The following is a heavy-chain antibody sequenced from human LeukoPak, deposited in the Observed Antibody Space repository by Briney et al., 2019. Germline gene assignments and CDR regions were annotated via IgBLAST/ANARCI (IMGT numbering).Heavy chain of an antibody. D-gene: IGHD5-18*01. J-gene: IGHJ4*02. V-gene: IGHV3-7*01. CDR3: AKGGYINGYDY. Sequence: PGGSLRLSCAASGFTFRSYWMTWVRQAPGKGLEWVANINQDGSKEYYLDSVKGRFTISRDNDKNSLYLQVNSLRAEDTAFYYCAKGGYINGYDYWGQGTLVTVSS. CDR1: GFTFRSYW. CDR2: INQDGSKE.